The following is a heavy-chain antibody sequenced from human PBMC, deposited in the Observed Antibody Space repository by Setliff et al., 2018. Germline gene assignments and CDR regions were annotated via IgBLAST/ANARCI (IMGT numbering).Heavy chain of an antibody. Sequence: SETLSLTCAAFGGSFSDYYWTWIRQTPGKGLEWIGEINHSGSTNYNPSLKSRVTISVDTSKNQFSLSLTSVTAEDTAVYYCARMSGFQYIDVWDKGTTVTVSS. J-gene: IGHJ6*03. D-gene: IGHD3-3*01. CDR2: INHSGST. CDR1: GGSFSDYY. CDR3: ARMSGFQYIDV. V-gene: IGHV4-34*01.